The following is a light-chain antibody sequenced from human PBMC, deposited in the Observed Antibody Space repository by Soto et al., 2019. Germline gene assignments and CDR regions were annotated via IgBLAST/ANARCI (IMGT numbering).Light chain of an antibody. CDR2: DTS. V-gene: IGKV1-5*01. Sequence: IHMTQSPSTLSASVGYRVTITCQPSQTFSTLLAWYQHKPGKAPNLLIYDTSSLESGVPSRFSGSGSGTEFTLTISSLQPDDSANYYCQQYSSLVTFGQGTKLEI. CDR1: QTFSTL. CDR3: QQYSSLVT. J-gene: IGKJ2*01.